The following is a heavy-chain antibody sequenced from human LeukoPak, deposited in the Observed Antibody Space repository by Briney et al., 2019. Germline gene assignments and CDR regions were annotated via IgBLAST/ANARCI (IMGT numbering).Heavy chain of an antibody. Sequence: SVKVSCKAFGGSFSSEAISGVRQPPGQGLEWMGGIIPIFGTANYAQKFQDRLKITTDKSTTTAYMEVSSLRSEDTAVYYCGRKAGDCGGGSCYSIDYWGQGTLVTVSS. V-gene: IGHV1-69*05. CDR2: IIPIFGTA. CDR3: GRKAGDCGGGSCYSIDY. D-gene: IGHD2-15*01. J-gene: IGHJ4*02. CDR1: GGSFSSEA.